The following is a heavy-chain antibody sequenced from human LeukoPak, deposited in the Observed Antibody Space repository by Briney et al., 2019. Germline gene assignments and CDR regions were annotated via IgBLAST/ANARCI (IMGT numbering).Heavy chain of an antibody. CDR2: ITPIFGTA. CDR1: GGTFSSYA. D-gene: IGHD3-16*02. V-gene: IGHV1-69*13. Sequence: AASVKVSCKASGGTFSSYAISWVRQAPGQGLEWMGGITPIFGTANYAQKFLGRVTITADESTSTAYMELSSLRSEDTAVYYCARVGENYVWGSYRYDAFDIWGQGTMVTVSS. J-gene: IGHJ3*02. CDR3: ARVGENYVWGSYRYDAFDI.